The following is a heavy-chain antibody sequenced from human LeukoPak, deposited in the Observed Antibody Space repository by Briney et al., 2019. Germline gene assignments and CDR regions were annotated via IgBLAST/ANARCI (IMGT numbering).Heavy chain of an antibody. CDR3: ASKQNYYDSSGPMDY. V-gene: IGHV3-66*01. Sequence: GGSLRLSCAASGFTVSNNYMSWVRQAPGKGLEWVSVIYSGGSTYYADSVKGRFIISRDNSKNTLYLQMNSLRAEDTAVYSCASKQNYYDSSGPMDYWGQGTLVTVSS. D-gene: IGHD3-22*01. CDR2: IYSGGST. J-gene: IGHJ4*02. CDR1: GFTVSNNY.